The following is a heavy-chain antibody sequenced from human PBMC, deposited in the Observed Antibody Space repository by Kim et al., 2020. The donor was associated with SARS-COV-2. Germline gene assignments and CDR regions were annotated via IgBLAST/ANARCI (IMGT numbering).Heavy chain of an antibody. CDR2: INAGNGNT. CDR3: ARLGLVGWEQWLVQVVDAFYI. Sequence: ASVKVSCKASGYTFTSYAMHWVRQAPGQSLEWMGWINAGNGNTKYSQKFQGRVTITRDTSASTAYMELSSLRSEDTAVYYCARLGLVGWEQWLVQVVDAFYIWGPETMVTVSS. D-gene: IGHD6-19*01. J-gene: IGHJ3*02. CDR1: GYTFTSYA. V-gene: IGHV1-3*01.